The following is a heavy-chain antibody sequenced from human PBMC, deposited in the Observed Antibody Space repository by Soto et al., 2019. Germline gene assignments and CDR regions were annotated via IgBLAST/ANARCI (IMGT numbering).Heavy chain of an antibody. CDR1: GGSISSYY. V-gene: IGHV4-59*01. CDR3: ARDSYYDSSGYYFYGMDV. CDR2: IYYSGST. D-gene: IGHD3-22*01. J-gene: IGHJ6*02. Sequence: SETLSLTCTVSGGSISSYYWSWIRQPPGKGLEWIGYIYYSGSTNYNPSLKSRVTISVDTSKNQFSLKLSSVTAADTAVYYCARDSYYDSSGYYFYGMDVWGQGTTVTVSS.